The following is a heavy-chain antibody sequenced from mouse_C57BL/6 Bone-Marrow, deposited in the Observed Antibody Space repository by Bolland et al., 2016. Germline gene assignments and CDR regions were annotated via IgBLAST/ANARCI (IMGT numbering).Heavy chain of an antibody. CDR3: ASLYYPMDY. D-gene: IGHD2-1*01. V-gene: IGHV1-26*01. CDR2: T. Sequence: TSYNQKFKGKATLTVDKSSSTAYMELRSLTSEDSAVYYCASLYYPMDYWGQGTLV. J-gene: IGHJ3*01.